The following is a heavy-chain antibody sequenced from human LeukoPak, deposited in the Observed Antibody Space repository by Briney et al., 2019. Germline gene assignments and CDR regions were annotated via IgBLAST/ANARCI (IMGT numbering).Heavy chain of an antibody. J-gene: IGHJ4*02. V-gene: IGHV3-21*01. CDR2: ISSSSSYI. D-gene: IGHD2-2*01. Sequence: GGSLRLSCAASGFTFSSYSMNWVRQAPGKGLEWVSSISSSSSYIYYADSVKGRFTISRDNAKNSLYLQMNSLRAEDTAVYYCARGAPYCSSTSCYYLGPIDYWGQGTLVTVSS. CDR1: GFTFSSYS. CDR3: ARGAPYCSSTSCYYLGPIDY.